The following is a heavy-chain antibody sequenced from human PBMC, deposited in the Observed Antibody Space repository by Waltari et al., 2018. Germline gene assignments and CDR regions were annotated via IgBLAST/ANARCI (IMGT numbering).Heavy chain of an antibody. Sequence: EVQLLESGGGLVQPGGSLRLSCAASGFTFSSYAMSWVRQAPGKGLEWVSYISSRGTTIYYADSVKGRFTISRDNAKKSLYLQMKGLRAEDTAVYYCARERNTFIPFDYWGQGALVTVSS. D-gene: IGHD2-21*01. J-gene: IGHJ4*02. V-gene: IGHV3-48*03. CDR2: ISSRGTTI. CDR3: ARERNTFIPFDY. CDR1: GFTFSSYA.